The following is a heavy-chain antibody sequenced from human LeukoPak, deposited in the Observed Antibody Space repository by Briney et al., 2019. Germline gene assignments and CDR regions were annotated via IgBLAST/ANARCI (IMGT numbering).Heavy chain of an antibody. CDR1: GFTFSSYA. J-gene: IGHJ3*02. D-gene: IGHD5-12*01. CDR3: ARDQYKLYSGYDLANAFDI. Sequence: YPGRSLRLSCAASGFTFSSYAMHWVRQAPGKGLEWVAVISYDGSNKYYADSVKGRFTISRDNSKNTLYLQMNSLRAEDTAVYYCARDQYKLYSGYDLANAFDIWGQGTMVTVSS. V-gene: IGHV3-30-3*01. CDR2: ISYDGSNK.